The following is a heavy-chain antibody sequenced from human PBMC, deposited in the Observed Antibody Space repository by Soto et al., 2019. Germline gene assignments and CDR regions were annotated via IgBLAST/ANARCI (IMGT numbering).Heavy chain of an antibody. CDR2: INAGNGNT. V-gene: IGHV1-3*01. D-gene: IGHD3-22*01. CDR1: GYTFTSYA. J-gene: IGHJ4*02. CDR3: ARAGSEYYYDSSGYYYVY. Sequence: GASVKVSCKASGYTFTSYAMHWVRQAPGQRLEWMGWINAGNGNTKYSQKFQGRVTITRDTSASTAYMELSSLRSEDTAVYYCARAGSEYYYDSSGYYYVYWGQGTLVTSPQ.